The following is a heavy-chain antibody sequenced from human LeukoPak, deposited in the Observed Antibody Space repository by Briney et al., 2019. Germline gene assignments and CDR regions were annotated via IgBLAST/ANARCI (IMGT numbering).Heavy chain of an antibody. D-gene: IGHD3-22*01. J-gene: IGHJ4*02. Sequence: SETLSLTCTVSGGSISSSSYYWGWIRQPPGKGLEWIGSIYYSGSTYYNPSLKSRVTISVDTSKNQFSLKLSSVTAADTAVYYCAKSFYYDSSGYIGKFDCRGQGTLVTVSS. CDR3: AKSFYYDSSGYIGKFDC. CDR1: GGSISSSSYY. V-gene: IGHV4-39*01. CDR2: IYYSGST.